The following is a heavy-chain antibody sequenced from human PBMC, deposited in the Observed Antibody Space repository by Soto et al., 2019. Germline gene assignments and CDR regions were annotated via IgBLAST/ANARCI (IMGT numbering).Heavy chain of an antibody. Sequence: QVQLVQSGAEVKKPGASVKVSCKASGYTFTSYDINWVRQATGQVLEWMGWINPNRGNTGYAQKFQGRVTMPRNTSISTAYMELSSLRSEDTAGYYCAREKSGYYDYWGQGTLVTVSS. V-gene: IGHV1-8*01. CDR3: AREKSGYYDY. J-gene: IGHJ4*02. CDR1: GYTFTSYD. CDR2: INPNRGNT. D-gene: IGHD3-3*01.